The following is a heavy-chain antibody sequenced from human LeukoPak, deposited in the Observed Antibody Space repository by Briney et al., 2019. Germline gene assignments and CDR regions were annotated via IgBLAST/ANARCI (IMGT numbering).Heavy chain of an antibody. J-gene: IGHJ4*02. D-gene: IGHD4-23*01. CDR1: GFTFTDHY. CDR2: INPHGGVT. CDR3: VREGNQLLTKTFDL. V-gene: IGHV1-2*02. Sequence: ASVKVSCKAAGFTFTDHYIHWVRLAPGQGLEWMGYINPHGGVTSFTQQFRGRVTLTTDTSISAAYMELSSLISDDTAIYYCVREGNQLLTKTFDLWGQGALVTVSS.